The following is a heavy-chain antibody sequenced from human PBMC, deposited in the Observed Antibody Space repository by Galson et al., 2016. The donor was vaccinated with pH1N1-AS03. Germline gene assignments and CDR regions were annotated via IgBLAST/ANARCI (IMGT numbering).Heavy chain of an antibody. D-gene: IGHD6-13*01. Sequence: SLRLSCAVSGVTVNGNYMSWVRQAPRKGLEWVSVIYSEGRTYYADSVKGRFTISRDNSDNTLYLQMNNLRPEDTAVYYCARDGYVGRIGYWGQGTLVTVSS. J-gene: IGHJ4*02. CDR2: IYSEGRT. CDR3: ARDGYVGRIGY. CDR1: GVTVNGNY. V-gene: IGHV3-53*01.